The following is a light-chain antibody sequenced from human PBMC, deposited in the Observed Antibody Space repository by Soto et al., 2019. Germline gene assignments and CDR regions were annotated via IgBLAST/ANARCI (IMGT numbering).Light chain of an antibody. J-gene: IGKJ5*01. CDR2: GAS. Sequence: EIVMTQSPATLSVSPGERATLSCRASQSVGTNLAWYQQKPGQAPRLLIYGASTRATGIPDRFSGSGSGTECTLTICSLQSEDFAVYHCQQYKTWSSITFGQGTRLEIK. CDR3: QQYKTWSSIT. V-gene: IGKV3-15*01. CDR1: QSVGTN.